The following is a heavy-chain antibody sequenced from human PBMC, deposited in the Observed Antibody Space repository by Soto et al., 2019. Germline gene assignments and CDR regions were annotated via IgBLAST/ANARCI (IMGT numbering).Heavy chain of an antibody. CDR2: INPNSGGT. CDR3: ARDRYCSSTSCYARGNWFDP. CDR1: GHTFTGYY. Sequence: QVQLVQSGAEVKKPGASVKVSCKASGHTFTGYYMHWVRQAPGQGLEWMGWINPNSGGTNYAQKFQGWVTMTRDTSISTAYMELSRLRSDDTAVYYCARDRYCSSTSCYARGNWFDPWGQGTLVTVSS. D-gene: IGHD2-2*01. J-gene: IGHJ5*02. V-gene: IGHV1-2*04.